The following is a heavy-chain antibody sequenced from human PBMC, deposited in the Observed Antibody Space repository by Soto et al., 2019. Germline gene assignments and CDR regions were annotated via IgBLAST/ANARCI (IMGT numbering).Heavy chain of an antibody. CDR2: ISAYNGNT. V-gene: IGHV1-18*01. CDR1: GYTFTSYG. J-gene: IGHJ4*02. CDR3: ARVGSFRAHTMVRGVIIGTGDY. D-gene: IGHD3-10*01. Sequence: QVQLVQSGAEVKKPGASVKVSCKASGYTFTSYGISWVRQAPGQGLEWMGWISAYNGNTNYAQKLQGRVTMTTDTSTSTAYMELRSLRSDDTAVYYCARVGSFRAHTMVRGVIIGTGDYWGQGTLVTVSS.